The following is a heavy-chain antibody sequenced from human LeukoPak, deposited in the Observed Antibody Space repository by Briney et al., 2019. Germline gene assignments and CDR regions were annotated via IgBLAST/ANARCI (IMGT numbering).Heavy chain of an antibody. D-gene: IGHD5-18*01. Sequence: PRPSVKVSCKASGYAFTGYFMHWVRQAPGQGLEWMGWINPNSGGTNYAQKFQGRVTMTRDTSISTAYMELSRLRSDDTAVYYCARGGIQLWFLVDYWGQGTLVTVSS. V-gene: IGHV1-2*02. CDR2: INPNSGGT. CDR1: GYAFTGYF. CDR3: ARGGIQLWFLVDY. J-gene: IGHJ4*02.